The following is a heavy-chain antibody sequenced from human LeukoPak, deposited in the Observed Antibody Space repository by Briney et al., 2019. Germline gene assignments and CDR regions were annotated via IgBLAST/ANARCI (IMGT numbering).Heavy chain of an antibody. CDR2: IYYSGST. J-gene: IGHJ4*02. Sequence: SETLSLTCTVSGGSISSYYWSWIRQPPGKGLEWIGYIYYSGSTNYNPSLKSRVTISVDTSKNQFPLRLSSVTAADTAVYYCARGPSAEFDYWGQGTLVTVSS. CDR1: GGSISSYY. V-gene: IGHV4-59*01. CDR3: ARGPSAEFDY.